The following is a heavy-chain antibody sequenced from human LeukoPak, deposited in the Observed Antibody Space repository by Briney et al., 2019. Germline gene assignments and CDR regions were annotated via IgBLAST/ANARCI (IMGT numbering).Heavy chain of an antibody. CDR1: GYTFTGYY. D-gene: IGHD2-2*01. CDR2: INPNSGGT. J-gene: IGHJ4*02. Sequence: ASVRGSCKASGYTFTGYYMHWVRQAPGQGLEWMGWINPNSGGTNYAQKFQGRVTMTRDTSISTAYMELSRLRSDDTAVYYCARDRPNCSSTSCYEPLFDYWGQGTLVTVSS. V-gene: IGHV1-2*02. CDR3: ARDRPNCSSTSCYEPLFDY.